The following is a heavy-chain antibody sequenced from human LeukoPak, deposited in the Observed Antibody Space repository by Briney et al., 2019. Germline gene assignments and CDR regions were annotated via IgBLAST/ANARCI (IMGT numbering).Heavy chain of an antibody. V-gene: IGHV3-7*01. CDR3: ARDSYCSGGSCYAFDY. CDR2: IKQDGSEK. Sequence: GGSLRLSCVASGFTFDDYGMSWVRQIPGKGLEWVANIKQDGSEKYYVDSVKGRFTISRDNAKNSLYLQMNSLRAEDTAVYYCARDSYCSGGSCYAFDYWGQGTLVTVSS. D-gene: IGHD2-15*01. J-gene: IGHJ4*02. CDR1: GFTFDDYG.